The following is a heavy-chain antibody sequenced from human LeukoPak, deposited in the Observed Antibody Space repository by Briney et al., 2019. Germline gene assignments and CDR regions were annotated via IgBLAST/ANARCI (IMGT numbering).Heavy chain of an antibody. CDR1: GFTFSSFS. J-gene: IGHJ4*02. Sequence: GGSLRLSCAASGFTFSSFSMNWVRQAPGKGLEWVSPISTSSSYIYYADSVKGRFTISRDNAKNSLYLQMNSLRAEDAAVYYCARDRTYGSGSYSFDYWGQGTLVTISS. V-gene: IGHV3-21*01. D-gene: IGHD3-10*01. CDR2: ISTSSSYI. CDR3: ARDRTYGSGSYSFDY.